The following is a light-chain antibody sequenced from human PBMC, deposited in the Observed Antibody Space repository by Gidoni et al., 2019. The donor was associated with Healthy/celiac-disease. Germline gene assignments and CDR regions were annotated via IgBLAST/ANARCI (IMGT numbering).Light chain of an antibody. CDR1: ALPKQY. Sequence: SYELTQPPSVSVPPGQTARITCSGDALPKQYAYWYQQKPGQAPVLVIYKDSERPSGIPERFSGSSSGTTVTLTISGVQAEDEADYYCQSADSSGSLLFGGGTKLTVL. CDR2: KDS. CDR3: QSADSSGSLL. V-gene: IGLV3-25*03. J-gene: IGLJ2*01.